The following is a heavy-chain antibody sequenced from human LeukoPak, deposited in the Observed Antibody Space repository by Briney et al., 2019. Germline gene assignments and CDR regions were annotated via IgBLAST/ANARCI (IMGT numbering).Heavy chain of an antibody. J-gene: IGHJ6*02. CDR2: IWFDGSKQ. CDR3: ARDPQSSMDV. V-gene: IGHV3-33*01. Sequence: GRSLRLSCAAPGFTFSSHGFHWVRQAPGKGLEWVAAIWFDGSKQCYADSVKGRFTVSRDDSKNTLYLQMNSLRVDDTAVYYCARDPQSSMDVWGQGTTVTVSS. CDR1: GFTFSSHG.